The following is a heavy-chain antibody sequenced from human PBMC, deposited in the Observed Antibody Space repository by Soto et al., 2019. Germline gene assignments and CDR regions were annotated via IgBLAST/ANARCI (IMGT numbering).Heavy chain of an antibody. V-gene: IGHV4-34*01. D-gene: IGHD2-15*01. CDR2: INHSGST. Sequence: NPSETLSITCAVCGGSFCGYYWSGIRQPPGKGLEWIGEINHSGSTNYNPSLKSRVTISVDTSKNQFSLKLSSVTAADTAVYYCARDTGGSFNYYYYYMDVWGKGTTVTVSS. J-gene: IGHJ6*03. CDR3: ARDTGGSFNYYYYYMDV. CDR1: GGSFCGYY.